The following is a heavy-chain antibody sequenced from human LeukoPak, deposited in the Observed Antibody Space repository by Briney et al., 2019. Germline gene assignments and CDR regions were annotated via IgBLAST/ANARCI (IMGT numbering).Heavy chain of an antibody. CDR2: VYNSGST. J-gene: IGHJ6*02. D-gene: IGHD2-21*01. CDR3: ASHCGTTDCYSYYAMDV. Sequence: SETLSLTCIISGDSISRYYWSWIRQPSGKGLEWIGYVYNSGSTDYNPSLKSRLTISADMSKNLFSLKLRSVTAADTAVYYCASHCGTTDCYSYYAMDVWGQGTTVIV. CDR1: GDSISRYY. V-gene: IGHV4-59*08.